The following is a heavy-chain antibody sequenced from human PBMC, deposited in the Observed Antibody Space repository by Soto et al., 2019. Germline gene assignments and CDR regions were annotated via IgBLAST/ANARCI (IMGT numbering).Heavy chain of an antibody. Sequence: ASVKVSCKASGYTFTGYYMHLVRQAPGQGLEWMGWINPNSGGTNDAQKFQGWVTMTRDTSISTAYMELSRLRSDDTAVYYCARVSDDCGGDCYDDYYYYGMDVWGQGTAVTVSS. CDR3: ARVSDDCGGDCYDDYYYYGMDV. J-gene: IGHJ6*02. CDR1: GYTFTGYY. D-gene: IGHD2-21*02. CDR2: INPNSGGT. V-gene: IGHV1-2*04.